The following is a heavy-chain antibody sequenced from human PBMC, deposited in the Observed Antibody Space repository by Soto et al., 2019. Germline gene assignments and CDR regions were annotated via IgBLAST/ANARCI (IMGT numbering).Heavy chain of an antibody. V-gene: IGHV3-15*07. CDR1: GFVFSNAW. D-gene: IGHD3-22*01. Sequence: PGGSLRLSCAGSGFVFSNAWINWFRQAPGKGLEWVGRIKSKALGGTTDFAAPVRGRFAITRDDSRNMAYMQMHSLNTEDTAVYYCTTDSYNTMIEVRFDYWGNGAPVTVSS. J-gene: IGHJ4*01. CDR3: TTDSYNTMIEVRFDY. CDR2: IKSKALGGTT.